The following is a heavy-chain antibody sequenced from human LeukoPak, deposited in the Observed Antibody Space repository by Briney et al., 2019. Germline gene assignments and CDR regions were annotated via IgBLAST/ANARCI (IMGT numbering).Heavy chain of an antibody. D-gene: IGHD3-9*01. Sequence: RPGGSLRLSCAASGFTFDDYGMTWVCQAPGKGLEWVSGINWNGGSTGYADSVKGRFTISRDNAKNSLFLQMNSLRAEDTALYYCAREETLVRDAFDIWGQGTMVTVSS. CDR1: GFTFDDYG. J-gene: IGHJ3*02. V-gene: IGHV3-20*04. CDR3: AREETLVRDAFDI. CDR2: INWNGGST.